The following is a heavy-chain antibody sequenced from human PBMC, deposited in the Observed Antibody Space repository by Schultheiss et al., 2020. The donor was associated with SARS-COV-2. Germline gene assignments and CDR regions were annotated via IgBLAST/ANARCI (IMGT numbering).Heavy chain of an antibody. CDR3: ARWARQRRFLEWLSKNWFDP. Sequence: SETLSLTCAVYGGSFSGYYWSWIRQPPGKGLEWIGYIYYSGSTNYNPSLKSRVTISVDTSKNQFSLKLSSVTAADTAVYYCARWARQRRFLEWLSKNWFDPWGQGTLVTVSS. D-gene: IGHD3-3*01. J-gene: IGHJ5*02. CDR1: GGSFSGYY. V-gene: IGHV4-59*01. CDR2: IYYSGST.